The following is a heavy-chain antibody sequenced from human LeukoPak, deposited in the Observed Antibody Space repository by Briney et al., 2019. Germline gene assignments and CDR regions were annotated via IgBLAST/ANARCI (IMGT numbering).Heavy chain of an antibody. J-gene: IGHJ4*02. V-gene: IGHV1-2*02. CDR3: ARARIVVADGQANDY. CDR1: GYTFSGYY. Sequence: ASVKVSCKASGYTFSGYYMHWVRQAPGQGLEWVGWINPNSGDTNFAQKFQGRVTMTRDTSISTAYMELSRLRSDDTAVYYCARARIVVADGQANDYWGQGTLVTVSS. CDR2: INPNSGDT. D-gene: IGHD2-2*01.